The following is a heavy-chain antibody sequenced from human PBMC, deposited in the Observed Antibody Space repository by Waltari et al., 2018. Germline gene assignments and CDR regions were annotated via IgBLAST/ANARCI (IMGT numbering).Heavy chain of an antibody. J-gene: IGHJ4*02. CDR1: G. CDR3: ARCLNTETNYSDY. Sequence: GMTWVRQAPGKGLEWVSVVSASGDGTTYADSVKGRLSISRDNSKNTLYLQMNSLRAEDTAVYYCARCLNTETNYSDYWGQGTLVTVSS. V-gene: IGHV3-23*01. CDR2: VSASGDGT. D-gene: IGHD2-2*01.